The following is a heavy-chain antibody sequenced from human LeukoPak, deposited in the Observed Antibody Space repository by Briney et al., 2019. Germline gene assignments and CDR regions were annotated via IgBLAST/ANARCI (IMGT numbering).Heavy chain of an antibody. V-gene: IGHV1-2*06. CDR3: ASGSGTYSPDY. D-gene: IGHD1-26*01. CDR1: GYTFTCYY. J-gene: IGHJ4*02. CDR2: INPDSGGT. Sequence: ASVKVSCKASGYTFTCYYMHWVRQAPGQGLEWMGRINPDSGGTNYAQKFQGRVTMTRDTSITTAYMELSRLTSGDTAMYYCASGSGTYSPDYRGQGTLVTVPS.